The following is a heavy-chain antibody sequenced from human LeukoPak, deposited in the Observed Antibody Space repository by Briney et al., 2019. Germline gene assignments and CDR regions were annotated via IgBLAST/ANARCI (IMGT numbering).Heavy chain of an antibody. J-gene: IGHJ4*02. CDR3: ARCTAGGFGVVIGPFDY. CDR2: ISAYNGNT. D-gene: IGHD3-3*01. V-gene: IGHV1-18*01. Sequence: ASVKVSCKASGYTFTSYGISWLRQAPGQGLEWMGWISAYNGNTNYAQKLQGRVTMTTDTSTSTAYMELRSLRSDDTAVYYCARCTAGGFGVVIGPFDYWGQGTLVTVSS. CDR1: GYTFTSYG.